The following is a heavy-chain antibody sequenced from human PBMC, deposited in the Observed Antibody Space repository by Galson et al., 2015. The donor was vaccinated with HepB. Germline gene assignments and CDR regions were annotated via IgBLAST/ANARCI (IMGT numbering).Heavy chain of an antibody. CDR3: ARDAPYGDYSWYFDL. J-gene: IGHJ2*01. V-gene: IGHV3-7*03. CDR2: IKQDGSEK. CDR1: GFTFSSYW. Sequence: SLRLSCAASGFTFSSYWMSWVRQAPGKGLEWVANIKQDGSEKYYVDSVKGRFTISRDNAKNSLHLQMNSLRAEDTAVYYCARDAPYGDYSWYFDLWGRGTLVTVSS. D-gene: IGHD4-17*01.